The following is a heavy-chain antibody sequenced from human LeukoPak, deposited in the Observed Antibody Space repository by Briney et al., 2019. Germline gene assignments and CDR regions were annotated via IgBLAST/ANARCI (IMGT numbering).Heavy chain of an antibody. D-gene: IGHD6-19*01. Sequence: PSETLSLTCTVSGGSISSYYWSWLRQPPGKGLEWIGYIYYSGSTNYNPSLKSRVTISVDTSKNQFSLKLSSVTAADTAVYYCARVSSGWSVFDYWGQGTLVTVSS. CDR1: GGSISSYY. CDR2: IYYSGST. J-gene: IGHJ4*02. CDR3: ARVSSGWSVFDY. V-gene: IGHV4-59*01.